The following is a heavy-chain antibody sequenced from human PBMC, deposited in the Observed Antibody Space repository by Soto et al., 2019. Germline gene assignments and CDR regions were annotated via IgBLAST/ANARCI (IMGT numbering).Heavy chain of an antibody. V-gene: IGHV1-69*02. D-gene: IGHD6-19*01. CDR1: GGTFSSYT. CDR2: IIPILGIA. J-gene: IGHJ4*02. Sequence: QVQLVQSGAEVKKPGSSVKVSCKASGGTFSSYTISWVRQAPGQGLEWMGRIIPILGIANYAQKFQGRVTITADKSTSTAYMELSSLRSEDTAVYYCASLTSSGWYSTSDYWGQGTLVTVSS. CDR3: ASLTSSGWYSTSDY.